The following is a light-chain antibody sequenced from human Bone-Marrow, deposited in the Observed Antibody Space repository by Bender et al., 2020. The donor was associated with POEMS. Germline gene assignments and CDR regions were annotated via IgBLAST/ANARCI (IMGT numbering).Light chain of an antibody. CDR3: SSFSSANTLL. J-gene: IGLJ2*01. CDR2: EVT. V-gene: IGLV2-14*01. CDR1: SGDIGRYNY. Sequence: QSALTQPASLSGSPGQSITISCSGSSGDIGRYNYVSWYQKHLGKAPKLIIFEVTNRPSGVSHRFSGAKSVNTASLTISGLQAADEADYYCSSFSSANTLLFGGGTTVTVL.